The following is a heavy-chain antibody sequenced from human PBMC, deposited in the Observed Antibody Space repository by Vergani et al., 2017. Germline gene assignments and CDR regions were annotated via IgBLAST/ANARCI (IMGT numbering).Heavy chain of an antibody. V-gene: IGHV4-34*01. CDR2: INHSGST. D-gene: IGHD4-17*01. CDR1: GGSFSGYY. Sequence: QLQLQQWGAGLLKPSETLSLTCAVYGGSFSGYYWSWIRQPPGKGLEWIGEINHSGSTNYNPSLKSRVTISVDTSKNQFCLKLSSVTAADTAVYYCARGGRIYDYCEQTRKYNWFDPWGQGTLVTVSS. CDR3: ARGGRIYDYCEQTRKYNWFDP. J-gene: IGHJ5*02.